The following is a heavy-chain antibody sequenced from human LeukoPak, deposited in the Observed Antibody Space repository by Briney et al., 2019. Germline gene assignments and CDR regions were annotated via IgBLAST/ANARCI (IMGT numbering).Heavy chain of an antibody. Sequence: GGSLRLSCAASGFTFSSYWMSWVRQAPGKGLEWVANINQDGSERYSVDSVNGRFTISRDNTRNSLYLQMNSLRAEDTAVYYCASVYSGYDTAHFDYWGQGTLVTVSS. CDR2: INQDGSER. V-gene: IGHV3-7*01. J-gene: IGHJ4*02. CDR1: GFTFSSYW. CDR3: ASVYSGYDTAHFDY. D-gene: IGHD5-12*01.